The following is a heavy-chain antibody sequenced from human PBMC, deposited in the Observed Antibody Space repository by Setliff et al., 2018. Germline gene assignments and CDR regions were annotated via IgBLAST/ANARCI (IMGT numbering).Heavy chain of an antibody. D-gene: IGHD3-9*01. J-gene: IGHJ4*02. V-gene: IGHV1-2*02. CDR1: GYSFISYY. CDR3: AGVDVLTASPF. CDR2: IIPVFRTA. Sequence: ASVKVSCKTSGYSFISYYMYWVRQAPGQGLEWMGRIIPVFRTAKYAPKFQGRVTMAWDASITTAYLDLSRLTSDDTASYYCAGVDVLTASPFWGLGTRVTVSS.